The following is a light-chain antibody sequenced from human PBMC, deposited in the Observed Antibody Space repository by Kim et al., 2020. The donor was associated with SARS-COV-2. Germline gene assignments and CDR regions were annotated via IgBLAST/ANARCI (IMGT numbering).Light chain of an antibody. Sequence: EIVLTQSPGTLSLSPGERATLSCRASQSVSSSYLAWYQQKPGQAPRLLIYGASSRATGTPDRFSGSGSATDFTLTISRLEPEDFAVYYCQQYNNWPLTFGQGTKVDIK. CDR1: QSVSSSY. CDR3: QQYNNWPLT. V-gene: IGKV3-20*01. CDR2: GAS. J-gene: IGKJ1*01.